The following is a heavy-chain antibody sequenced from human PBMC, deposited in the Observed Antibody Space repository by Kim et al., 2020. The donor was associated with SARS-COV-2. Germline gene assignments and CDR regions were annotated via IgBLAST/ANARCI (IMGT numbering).Heavy chain of an antibody. D-gene: IGHD2-2*01. J-gene: IGHJ3*02. V-gene: IGHV4-4*02. Sequence: KSRVTISVDKSKNQFSLKLSSVTAADTAVYYCARVDVVVVPAARPDAFDIWGQGTMVTVSS. CDR3: ARVDVVVVPAARPDAFDI.